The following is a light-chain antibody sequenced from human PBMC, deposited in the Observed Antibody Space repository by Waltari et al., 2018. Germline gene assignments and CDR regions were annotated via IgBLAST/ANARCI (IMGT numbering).Light chain of an antibody. V-gene: IGLV6-57*02. CDR1: SGSIVSNY. CDR2: ENK. CDR3: QSYDSSKWV. Sequence: NFMLTQPHSVSESPGKTVTISCTGSSGSIVSNYVQWYQQRPGSRPTTVIYENKHRPSEVPYRFSGSIDSSANPAALTISGLKTGDEADYYGQSYDSSKWVVGGGTKLTVL. J-gene: IGLJ3*02.